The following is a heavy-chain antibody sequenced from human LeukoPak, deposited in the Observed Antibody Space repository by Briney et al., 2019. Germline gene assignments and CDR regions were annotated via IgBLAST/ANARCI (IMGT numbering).Heavy chain of an antibody. V-gene: IGHV4-34*01. CDR2: INHSGST. Sequence: PSETLSLTCVVCGGSFSGYYWSWIRQPPGKGLEWIGEINHSGSTNYNPSLKSRVTISVDTSKNQFSLKLSSVTAADTAVYYCARGLWFDPWGQGTLVTVSS. CDR3: ARGLWFDP. CDR1: GGSFSGYY. J-gene: IGHJ5*02.